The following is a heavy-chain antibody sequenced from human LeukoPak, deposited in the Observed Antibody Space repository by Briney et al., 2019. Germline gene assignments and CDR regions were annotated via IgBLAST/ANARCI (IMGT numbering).Heavy chain of an antibody. D-gene: IGHD2-15*01. J-gene: IGHJ3*02. CDR2: ISSTSGYI. CDR3: ARDLFGVRSGDDAFDI. Sequence: PGGSLRLSCAASGFTFSSYSMNWVRQAPGKGLEWVSSISSTSGYIYYADSVKGRFTISRDNAKNSLYLQMNSLRAEDTAVYYCARDLFGVRSGDDAFDIWGQGTMVTVSS. V-gene: IGHV3-21*01. CDR1: GFTFSSYS.